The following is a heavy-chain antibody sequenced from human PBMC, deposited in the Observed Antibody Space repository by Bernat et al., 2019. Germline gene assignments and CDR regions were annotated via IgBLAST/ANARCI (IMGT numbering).Heavy chain of an antibody. J-gene: IGHJ4*02. D-gene: IGHD1-26*01. V-gene: IGHV3-30*04. CDR2: VSTDGRGK. Sequence: QVQLVESGGGVVQPGGSLRLSCAGSGFSFSDAVMHWVRQAPGKGLEWVAGVSTDGRGKHYADSVKGRFTISRDNPKNTLSLQMNSLRAEDTAVYYCARDKSGSYYGAIDYWGQGTLLTVSS. CDR3: ARDKSGSYYGAIDY. CDR1: GFSFSDAV.